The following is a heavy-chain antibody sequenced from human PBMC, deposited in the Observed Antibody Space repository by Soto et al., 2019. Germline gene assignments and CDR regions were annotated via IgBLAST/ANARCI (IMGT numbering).Heavy chain of an antibody. CDR3: ARWRCNTGSCYFDY. D-gene: IGHD2-8*02. CDR1: GGSISGYH. CDR2: IYYGGST. J-gene: IGHJ4*02. V-gene: IGHV4-59*08. Sequence: SETLSLTCSISGGSISGYHWGWIRQPPGKGLEWLGHIYYGGSTNYNSSLKSRVTISVDTSKNQFSLKLSSVTAADTAVYYCARWRCNTGSCYFDYWGQGILVTAPQ.